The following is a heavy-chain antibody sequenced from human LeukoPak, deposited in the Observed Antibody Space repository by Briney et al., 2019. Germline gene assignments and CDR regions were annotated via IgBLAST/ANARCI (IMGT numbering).Heavy chain of an antibody. D-gene: IGHD5-18*01. V-gene: IGHV3-7*01. CDR3: ARDTGGGYSCYDC. Sequence: GGSLRLSCAASGFTFSIYGMHWIRQAPGKGLEWVANIKQDGSEKYYVDSVKGRFTISRDNAKNSLYLQMNSLRAEDTAVYYCARDTGGGYSCYDCWGQGTLVTVSS. J-gene: IGHJ4*02. CDR2: IKQDGSEK. CDR1: GFTFSIYG.